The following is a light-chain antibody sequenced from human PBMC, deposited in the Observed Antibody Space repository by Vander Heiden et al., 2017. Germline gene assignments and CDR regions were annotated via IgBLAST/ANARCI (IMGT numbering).Light chain of an antibody. Sequence: IQMTQSPSSLSASVEGTVTITCRASQSIDNFLNWYQHQPGKAPTLLISRASNLHGGVPSRFSGSGSGTDFTLTIASLEPEDFATYSCQQGYSIPCTFGPGTKVDAK. CDR1: QSIDNF. CDR2: RAS. CDR3: QQGYSIPCT. V-gene: IGKV1-39*01. J-gene: IGKJ3*01.